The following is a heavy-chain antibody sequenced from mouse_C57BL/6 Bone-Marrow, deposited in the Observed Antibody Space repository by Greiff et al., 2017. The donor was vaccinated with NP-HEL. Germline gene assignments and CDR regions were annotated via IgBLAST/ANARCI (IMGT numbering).Heavy chain of an antibody. Sequence: VKLVESGPGLVAPSQSLSITCTVSGFSLTSYGVDWVRQPPGKGLEWLGVIWGGGSTHYNSAIMSNRSICKDNSKSQVFLKMNSLQTDDTAMYYCAKHSGSDWYFDVWGTGTTVTVSS. CDR3: AKHSGSDWYFDV. CDR1: GFSLTSYG. J-gene: IGHJ1*03. CDR2: IWGGGST. V-gene: IGHV2-9*01. D-gene: IGHD1-1*01.